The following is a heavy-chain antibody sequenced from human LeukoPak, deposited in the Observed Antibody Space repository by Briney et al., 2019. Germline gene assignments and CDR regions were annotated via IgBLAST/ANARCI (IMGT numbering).Heavy chain of an antibody. J-gene: IGHJ3*02. Sequence: PGGSLRLSCAASGFTVSSNYMSWVRQAPGMGLEWVSVIYSGGIYNDGTTNYGDSVKGRFTISRDNSKNTLYLQMNSLRAEDTAVYYCARRELLGYSYGLRTFNIWGQGTTVTVSS. CDR1: GFTVSSNY. D-gene: IGHD5-18*01. CDR2: IYSGGIYNDGTT. V-gene: IGHV3-66*04. CDR3: ARRELLGYSYGLRTFNI.